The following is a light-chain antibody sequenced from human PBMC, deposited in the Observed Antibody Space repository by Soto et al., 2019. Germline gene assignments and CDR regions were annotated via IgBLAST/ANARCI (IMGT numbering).Light chain of an antibody. J-gene: IGKJ1*01. CDR1: QSVGSN. V-gene: IGKV3-15*01. CDR2: GAS. CDR3: QQYSTYTPRT. Sequence: EIVMTQSPATLSVSPGSRATLSCRASQSVGSNLAWYQQKPGQAPRLLIYGASTRATGIPARFSGSGSGTEFTLTISSLQPDDFAPYYCQQYSTYTPRTFGQGTKVDIK.